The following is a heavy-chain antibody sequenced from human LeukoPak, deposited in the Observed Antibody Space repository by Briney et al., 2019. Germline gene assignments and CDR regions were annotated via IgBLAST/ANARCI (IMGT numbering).Heavy chain of an antibody. D-gene: IGHD1-1*01. J-gene: IGHJ5*02. CDR3: ARHAVEAASRWFDP. V-gene: IGHV4-39*01. CDR1: GDSMSSSHYC. CDR2: IYYSGST. Sequence: KTSETLSLTCTVSGDSMSSSHYCWGWIRQPPGKGLEWIGSIYYSGSTYYNPSLKSRFTMSVDTSKKQFSLKLSSVTAADTAVYYCARHAVEAASRWFDPWGQGTLVTVSS.